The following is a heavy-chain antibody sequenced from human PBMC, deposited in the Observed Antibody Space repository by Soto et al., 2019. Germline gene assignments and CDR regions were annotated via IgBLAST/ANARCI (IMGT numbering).Heavy chain of an antibody. CDR2: INSDGSSA. D-gene: IGHD2-2*01. V-gene: IGHV3-74*03. Sequence: ELQLVESGGGLVQPGGSLRLSCAASGFAFSTYWMHWVRQAPGKGLVWVSRINSDGSSATYADSVKGQFTISRDNAKNTLFLQMTGLRAEDTAVYYCARAPTYCDTTTCHRLEPQLWGQGTLVTVSS. CDR1: GFAFSTYW. CDR3: ARAPTYCDTTTCHRLEPQL. J-gene: IGHJ4*02.